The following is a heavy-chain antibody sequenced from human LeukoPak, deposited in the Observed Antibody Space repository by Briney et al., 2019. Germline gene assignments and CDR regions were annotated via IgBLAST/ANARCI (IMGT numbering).Heavy chain of an antibody. D-gene: IGHD5-24*01. CDR1: GGTFSSYA. V-gene: IGHV1-69*04. CDR3: ARGTMRDGNWFDP. CDR2: IIPILGIA. Sequence: GASVKVSCKASGGTFSSYAISWVRQAPGQGLEWMGRIIPILGIANYAQKFQGRVTITADKSTSTAYMELSSLRSEDTAVYYCARGTMRDGNWFDPWGQGTLVTVSS. J-gene: IGHJ5*02.